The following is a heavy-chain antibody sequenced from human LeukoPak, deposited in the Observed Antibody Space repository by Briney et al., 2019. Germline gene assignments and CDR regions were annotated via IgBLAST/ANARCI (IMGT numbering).Heavy chain of an antibody. D-gene: IGHD3-22*01. CDR3: ARFRRNYYDSSGSLTFDI. Sequence: PSETLSLTCTVSGGSISSDGYYWNWIRQHPGKGLEWIGYMYYSGSTYYNPSLKSRVTISVDTSKNQFSLMLTSVTAADTAVYYCARFRRNYYDSSGSLTFDIWGRGTMVTVSS. V-gene: IGHV4-31*03. CDR1: GGSISSDGYY. CDR2: MYYSGST. J-gene: IGHJ3*02.